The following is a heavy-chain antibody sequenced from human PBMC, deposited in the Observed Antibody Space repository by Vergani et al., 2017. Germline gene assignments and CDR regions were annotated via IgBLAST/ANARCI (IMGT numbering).Heavy chain of an antibody. V-gene: IGHV3-64D*06. CDR2: ISSNGGST. J-gene: IGHJ3*02. CDR1: GFTFSSYA. Sequence: EVQLVESGRGLVQPGGSLRLSCSASGFTFSSYAMHWVRQAPGKGLEYVSAISSNGGSTYYADSVKGRFTISRDISKNTLYLQMSSLRAEDAAVYYCVNPLSIVVVTGNALDSWGRGTMVTVSS. D-gene: IGHD2-21*02. CDR3: VNPLSIVVVTGNALDS.